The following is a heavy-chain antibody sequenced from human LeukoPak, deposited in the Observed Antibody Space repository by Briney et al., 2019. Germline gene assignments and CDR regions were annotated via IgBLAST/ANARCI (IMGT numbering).Heavy chain of an antibody. V-gene: IGHV3-23*01. CDR2: ISGSGGST. CDR3: ARVGNLYYYYYMDV. D-gene: IGHD1-14*01. J-gene: IGHJ6*03. Sequence: PGGSLRLSCAASGFTFSSDAMSWVRQAPGKGLEWVSAISGSGGSTYYADSVKGRFTISRDNSKNSLYLQMNSLRAEDTAVYYCARVGNLYYYYYMDVWGKGTTVTVSS. CDR1: GFTFSSDA.